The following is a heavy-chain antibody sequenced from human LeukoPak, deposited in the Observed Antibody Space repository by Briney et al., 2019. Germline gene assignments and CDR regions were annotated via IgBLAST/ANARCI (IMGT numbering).Heavy chain of an antibody. CDR1: GFTFSSYA. CDR2: ISYDGSNK. V-gene: IGHV3-30*04. J-gene: IGHJ4*02. CDR3: AKAPVTSCRGAFCYPFDS. Sequence: GGSLRLSCAASGFTFSSYAMHWVRQAPGKGLEWVAVISYDGSNKYYADSVKGRFTISRDNSRNTMYLQMSSLRVEDAAVYYCAKAPVTSCRGAFCYPFDSWGQGTLVTVSS. D-gene: IGHD2-15*01.